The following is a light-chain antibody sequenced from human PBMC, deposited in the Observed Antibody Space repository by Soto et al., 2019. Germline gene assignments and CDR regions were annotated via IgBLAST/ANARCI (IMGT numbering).Light chain of an antibody. CDR2: DVS. Sequence: QSVLTQPASVSGSPGQSITISCSGTNSDVGGYNFVSWYQQHPGRAPKLMIYDVSYRPSGVSNRFSGSKSGNTASLTISGLQTEDEADYYCSSFRNTNTGVFGTGTKLTV. CDR1: NSDVGGYNF. V-gene: IGLV2-14*01. CDR3: SSFRNTNTGV. J-gene: IGLJ1*01.